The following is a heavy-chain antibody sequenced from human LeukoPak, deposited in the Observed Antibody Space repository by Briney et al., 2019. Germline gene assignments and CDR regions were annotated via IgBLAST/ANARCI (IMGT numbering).Heavy chain of an antibody. CDR2: MNPNSGNT. CDR3: ARAWSDSWRQTEYFQL. CDR1: GYTFTSYD. Sequence: ASMKVSCKASGYTFTSYDINWVRQAAGQGLEWMGWMNPNSGNTGYAQKFQGRVTMTRYTSISTAYMELNSLRSEDTAVYYCARAWSDSWRQTEYFQLWGQGTLVTVSS. J-gene: IGHJ1*01. V-gene: IGHV1-8*01. D-gene: IGHD1-1*01.